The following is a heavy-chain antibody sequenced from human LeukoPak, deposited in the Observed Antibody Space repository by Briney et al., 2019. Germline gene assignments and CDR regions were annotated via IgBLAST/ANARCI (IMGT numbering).Heavy chain of an antibody. D-gene: IGHD2-2*01. CDR1: GYTFTGYY. V-gene: IGHV1-2*02. J-gene: IGHJ6*02. Sequence: AASVKVSCKASGYTFTGYYMHWVRQAPGQGLEWMGWINPNSGGTNYAQKFQGRVTMTRDTSISTAYMELSRLRSDDTAVYYCAGDIVVVPAAPGSPNSMDVWGQGTTVTVSS. CDR2: INPNSGGT. CDR3: AGDIVVVPAAPGSPNSMDV.